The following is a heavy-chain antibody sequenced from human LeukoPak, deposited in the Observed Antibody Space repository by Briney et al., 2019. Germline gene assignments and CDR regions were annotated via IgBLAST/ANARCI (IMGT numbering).Heavy chain of an antibody. CDR2: INPAGDT. CDR1: GFTFSTYD. D-gene: IGHD2-15*01. J-gene: IGHJ6*02. Sequence: GSLRLSCAASGFTFSTYDMHWVRQATGKGLEWVTGINPAGDTYYPGSVKGQFTISREDAKNSYYLQMNSLRVGDTAVYYCARGDCSGGSCSSMDAWGQGTTVTVSS. V-gene: IGHV3-13*04. CDR3: ARGDCSGGSCSSMDA.